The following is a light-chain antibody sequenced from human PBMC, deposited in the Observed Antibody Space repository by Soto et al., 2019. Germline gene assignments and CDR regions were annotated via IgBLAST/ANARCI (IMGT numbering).Light chain of an antibody. CDR2: GAS. CDR3: QQYGSSPLT. V-gene: IGKV3-20*01. Sequence: EIVLTQSPGTLSLSPGERATLSCRASQSVSSSYLAWYLQKPGQAPRLLIYGASSRATGIPDRFSGSGSGTDFNLTISRLEPEDFAVYYCQQYGSSPLTFGGGTKVEIK. J-gene: IGKJ4*01. CDR1: QSVSSSY.